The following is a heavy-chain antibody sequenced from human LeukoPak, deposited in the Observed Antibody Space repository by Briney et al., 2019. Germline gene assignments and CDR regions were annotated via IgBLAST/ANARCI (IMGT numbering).Heavy chain of an antibody. CDR1: GGSISTSSYY. Sequence: SETLSLTCTVSGGSISTSSYYWGWIRQPPGKGLEWIGIIFYNGNAYYNPSLKSRVTILVDTSKNQFSLRLRSVTAADTAVYYCARERSQIMITFGGVLVNWGQGILVTVSS. CDR2: IFYNGNA. CDR3: ARERSQIMITFGGVLVN. V-gene: IGHV4-39*07. D-gene: IGHD3-16*02. J-gene: IGHJ4*02.